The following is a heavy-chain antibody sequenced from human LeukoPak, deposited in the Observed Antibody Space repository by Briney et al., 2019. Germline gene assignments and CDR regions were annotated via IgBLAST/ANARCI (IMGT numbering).Heavy chain of an antibody. J-gene: IGHJ4*02. V-gene: IGHV3-20*04. CDR2: INWNGGST. D-gene: IGHD3-10*01. Sequence: PGGSLRLSCAASGFTFDDYGMSWVRQAQGKGLEWVSGINWNGGSTGYADSVKGRFTISRDNAKNSLYLQMNSLRAEDTALYYCARDFNSGYGSGSYYNPYYFDYWGQRTLVTVSS. CDR1: GFTFDDYG. CDR3: ARDFNSGYGSGSYYNPYYFDY.